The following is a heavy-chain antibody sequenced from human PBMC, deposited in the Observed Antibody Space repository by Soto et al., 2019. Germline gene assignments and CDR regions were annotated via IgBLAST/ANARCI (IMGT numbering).Heavy chain of an antibody. CDR1: GFPFSGYG. D-gene: IGHD4-17*01. J-gene: IGHJ6*03. V-gene: IGHV3-30*18. CDR2: ISYDGSNK. Sequence: PGGSLRLSCAASGFPFSGYGMHWVRQAPGKGLEWVAVISYDGSNKYYADSVKGRFTISRDNSKNTLYLQMNSLRAEDTAVYYCAKPARPVYYYYMDVWGKGTTVTVSS. CDR3: AKPARPVYYYYMDV.